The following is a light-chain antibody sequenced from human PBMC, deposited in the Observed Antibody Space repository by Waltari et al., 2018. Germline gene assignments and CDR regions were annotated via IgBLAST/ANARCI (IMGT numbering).Light chain of an antibody. Sequence: QSGLTQPPSVSGAPGQRVTISCTWSSPNIGAGYDVHWYQLLPGTAPKVLIYGNTNRPSGVPDRFSGSKSGTSASLAITGLQAEDEADYYCQSYDNSLNSVFGGGTKLTVL. CDR3: QSYDNSLNSV. V-gene: IGLV1-40*01. CDR1: SPNIGAGYD. J-gene: IGLJ2*01. CDR2: GNT.